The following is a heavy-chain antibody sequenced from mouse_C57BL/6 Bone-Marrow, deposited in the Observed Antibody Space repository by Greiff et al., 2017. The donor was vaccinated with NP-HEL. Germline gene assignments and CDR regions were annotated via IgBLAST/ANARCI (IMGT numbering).Heavy chain of an antibody. V-gene: IGHV5-4*01. CDR2: ISDGGSYT. CDR3: ARDRTTIVTYFDY. Sequence: EVKVVESGGGLVKPGGSLKLSCAASGFTFSSYAMSWVRQTPEKRLEWVATISDGGSYTYYPDNVKGRFTISRDNAKNNLYLQMSHLKSEDTAMYYCARDRTTIVTYFDYWGQGTTLTVSS. CDR1: GFTFSSYA. D-gene: IGHD2-5*01. J-gene: IGHJ2*01.